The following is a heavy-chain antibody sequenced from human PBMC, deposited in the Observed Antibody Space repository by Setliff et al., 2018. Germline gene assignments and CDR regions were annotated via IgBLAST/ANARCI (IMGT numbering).Heavy chain of an antibody. J-gene: IGHJ4*02. Sequence: ASVKVSCKTSGFSFSTFGFSWVRQAPGQGLEWMGWVSPYSGETNYAQKFQDRLSVTADTSSKTTYMELRSLTSDDTAVYFCTRSRAPRVVLAADFDLWGQGTLVTVSS. CDR3: TRSRAPRVVLAADFDL. CDR1: GFSFSTFG. CDR2: VSPYSGET. V-gene: IGHV1-18*01. D-gene: IGHD2-15*01.